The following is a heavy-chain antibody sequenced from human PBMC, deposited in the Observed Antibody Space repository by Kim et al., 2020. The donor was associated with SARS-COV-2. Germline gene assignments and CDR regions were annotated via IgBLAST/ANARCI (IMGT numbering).Heavy chain of an antibody. CDR2: IYYSGST. D-gene: IGHD3-9*01. CDR3: ARVLGYDILPVVYLHTKPNWFDP. Sequence: SETLTLTCTVSGGSISSYYWSWIRQPPGKGLEWIGYIYYSGSTNYNPSLKSRVTISVDTSKNQFSLKLSSVTAADTAVYYCARVLGYDILPVVYLHTKPNWFDPWGQGTLGTVSS. V-gene: IGHV4-59*01. J-gene: IGHJ5*02. CDR1: GGSISSYY.